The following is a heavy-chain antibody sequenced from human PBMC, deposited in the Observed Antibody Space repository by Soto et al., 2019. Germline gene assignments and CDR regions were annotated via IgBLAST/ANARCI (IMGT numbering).Heavy chain of an antibody. CDR1: GDSVSSNSAA. D-gene: IGHD1-1*01. CDR3: AGTSPLQWSYMDV. J-gene: IGHJ6*03. CDR2: TYYRSRWYN. Sequence: SQTLSLSCVISGDSVSSNSAAWNWIRRSPSRGLEWLGRTYYRSRWYNDYAVSVRSRITVNADTSKNQFSLHLNSVTPEDTAVYYSAGTSPLQWSYMDVRDKGTTVTVSS. V-gene: IGHV6-1*01.